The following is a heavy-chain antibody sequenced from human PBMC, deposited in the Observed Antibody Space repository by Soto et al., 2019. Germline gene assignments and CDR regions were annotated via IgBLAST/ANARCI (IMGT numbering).Heavy chain of an antibody. CDR2: ISFDGSNK. CDR1: GFTFSDYA. D-gene: IGHD3-10*01. V-gene: IGHV3-30-3*01. CDR3: ARDSLITIVRGGHVYFYGMDV. J-gene: IGHJ6*02. Sequence: QVHLVESGGGVVHPGRSLRLSCAASGFTFSDYAIHWVRQAPGKGLEWVAVISFDGSNKYLADSVKGRFTISRDNSKDTLYLQMNSLRAEDTALYYCARDSLITIVRGGHVYFYGMDVWGQGTTVIVSS.